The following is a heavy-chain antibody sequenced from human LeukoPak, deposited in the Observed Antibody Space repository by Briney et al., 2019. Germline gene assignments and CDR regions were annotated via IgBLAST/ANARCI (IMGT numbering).Heavy chain of an antibody. J-gene: IGHJ4*02. CDR2: IYHSGST. Sequence: SGTLSLTWAVSGGSISSSNWWSWVRQPPGKGLEWIGEIYHSGSTNYNPSLKSRVTISLDTSKNQFSLNLNSVTAADTAVYYCARGGTVWNFDYWGQGTLVTVSS. V-gene: IGHV4-4*02. CDR1: GGSISSSNW. CDR3: ARGGTVWNFDY. D-gene: IGHD1-1*01.